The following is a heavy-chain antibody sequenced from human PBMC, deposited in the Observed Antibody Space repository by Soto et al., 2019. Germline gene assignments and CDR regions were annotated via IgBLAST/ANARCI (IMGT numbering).Heavy chain of an antibody. CDR1: GDTFTDYY. J-gene: IGHJ4*02. D-gene: IGHD2-21*02. CDR3: ARGGHVVVVTAALDY. Sequence: QVQLMQSGAEVKKPGASVKVSCKASGDTFTDYYIHWVRQAPGQGLEWMGTVNPSGGHTTYAQHILGRVTMTRQTSTSTLSMKLTSLTSGDTAIYYRARGGHVVVVTAALDYWGQGTLVTVSS. CDR2: VNPSGGHT. V-gene: IGHV1-46*01.